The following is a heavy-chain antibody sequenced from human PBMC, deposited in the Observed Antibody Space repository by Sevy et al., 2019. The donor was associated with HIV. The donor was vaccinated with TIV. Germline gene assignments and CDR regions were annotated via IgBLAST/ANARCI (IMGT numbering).Heavy chain of an antibody. Sequence: GESLKISCAASGFMFSAYSVNWVRQAPGKGLEWVASISAETDYIYYGDSLKGRFTISRDNAKNSLYLQIHSLRAEDTAVYYCARNKGSSWPNYFDYWGQGTLVTVSS. CDR1: GFMFSAYS. CDR3: ARNKGSSWPNYFDY. V-gene: IGHV3-21*01. J-gene: IGHJ4*02. CDR2: ISAETDYI. D-gene: IGHD6-13*01.